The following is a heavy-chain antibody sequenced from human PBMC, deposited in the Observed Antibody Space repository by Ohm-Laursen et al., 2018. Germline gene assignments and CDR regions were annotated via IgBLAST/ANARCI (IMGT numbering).Heavy chain of an antibody. D-gene: IGHD3-16*02. CDR2: ISSTITSV. V-gene: IGHV3-48*01. Sequence: SLRLSCSASGFTFSSYGMNWVRQAPGKGLEWVSYISSTITSVYYADSVKGRFTISRDNSKNTLYLQMNSLRAEDTAVYYCASQYYDYVWGSYRPAVGMDVWGQGTTVTVSS. CDR1: GFTFSSYG. CDR3: ASQYYDYVWGSYRPAVGMDV. J-gene: IGHJ6*02.